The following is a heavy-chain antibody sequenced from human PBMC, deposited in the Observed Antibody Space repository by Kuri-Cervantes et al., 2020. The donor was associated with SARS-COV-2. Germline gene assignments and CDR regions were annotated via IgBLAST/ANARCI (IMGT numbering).Heavy chain of an antibody. Sequence: GSLRLSCAVYGGSFNAYYWRWSWIRQPPGKGLEWIGEINHSGSTNYNPSLKSRVIISVDTSKNQFSLKLSSVTAADTAVYYCARDYVVRGVIRRYFDLWGRGTLVTVSS. D-gene: IGHD3-10*01. CDR1: GGSFNAYY. J-gene: IGHJ2*01. CDR3: ARDYVVRGVIRRYFDL. CDR2: INHSGST. V-gene: IGHV4-34*01.